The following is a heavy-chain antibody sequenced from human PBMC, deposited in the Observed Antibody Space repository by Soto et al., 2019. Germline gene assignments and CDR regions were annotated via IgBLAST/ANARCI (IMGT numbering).Heavy chain of an antibody. V-gene: IGHV3-74*01. Sequence: EVQLVESGGGLVQPGGSLRLSCAAPGLTFSSYWMHWVRQAPGKGLVWVSRINSDGSSTSYADSVKGRFTISRDNAKNTVYLQMNSLRAEDTAVYYCARVLMTAYYYYGMDVWGQGTTVTVSS. D-gene: IGHD2-21*02. CDR2: INSDGSST. CDR1: GLTFSSYW. CDR3: ARVLMTAYYYYGMDV. J-gene: IGHJ6*02.